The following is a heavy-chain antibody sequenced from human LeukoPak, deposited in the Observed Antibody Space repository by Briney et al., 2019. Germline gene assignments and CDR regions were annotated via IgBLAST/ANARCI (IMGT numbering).Heavy chain of an antibody. J-gene: IGHJ4*02. D-gene: IGHD2-2*01. CDR2: IYPGDSDT. CDR1: GYSFTSYW. CDR3: ARLEDIVVVPAAMIDY. Sequence: GESLKISCKGSGYSFTSYWIGWVRQMPGKGLEWMGIIYPGDSDTRYSPSFQGQVTISADKSISTAYLQWSSLKASDTAMYYCARLEDIVVVPAAMIDYWGQGTLVTVSS. V-gene: IGHV5-51*01.